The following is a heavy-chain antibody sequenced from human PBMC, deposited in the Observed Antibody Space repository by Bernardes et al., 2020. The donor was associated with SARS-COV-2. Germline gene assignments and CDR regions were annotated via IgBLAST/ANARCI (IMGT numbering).Heavy chain of an antibody. V-gene: IGHV4-4*02. CDR1: GDSISSISSTYW. D-gene: IGHD3-22*01. CDR3: SRVHEYYDTGAGTYYYYGMDV. CDR2: IFHSGST. J-gene: IGHJ6*04. Sequence: SETLSLTCAVSGDSISSISSTYWWSWVRQSPGKGLEWIGEIFHSGSTNYNPSLNGRVTMSVDKSKNQFSLKLTSVTAADTAVYYCSRVHEYYDTGAGTYYYYGMDVWGDGTTVTVSS.